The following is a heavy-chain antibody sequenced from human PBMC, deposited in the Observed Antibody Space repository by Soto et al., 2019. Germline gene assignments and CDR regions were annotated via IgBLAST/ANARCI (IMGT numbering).Heavy chain of an antibody. CDR3: ARGRYCLTGRCFPNWFDS. J-gene: IGHJ5*01. D-gene: IGHD2-15*01. CDR1: GDSISTVDYF. V-gene: IGHV4-30-4*01. CDR2: IYKSATT. Sequence: QVQLLESGPGLVKPSQTLSLTCSVSGDSISTVDYFWAWIRQPPGQALEYIGYIYKSATTYYNPSFESRVGISLDTSKSQFSLNVTSVTAADTAVYFCARGRYCLTGRCFPNWFDSWGQGTLVTVSS.